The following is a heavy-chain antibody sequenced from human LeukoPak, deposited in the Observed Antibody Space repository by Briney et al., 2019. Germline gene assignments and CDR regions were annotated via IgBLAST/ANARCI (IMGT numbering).Heavy chain of an antibody. CDR3: ARFHRQRLHKLDY. Sequence: ASVKVSCKTSGYTFINYDINWVRQAPGQGLEWMGLMNPETSGSGYAHHFQGRITMTRDTSITTAYMELSSLTSEDTGVYYCARFHRQRLHKLDYWGQGTLVTVSS. CDR2: MNPETSGS. D-gene: IGHD6-25*01. J-gene: IGHJ4*02. V-gene: IGHV1-8*02. CDR1: GYTFINYD.